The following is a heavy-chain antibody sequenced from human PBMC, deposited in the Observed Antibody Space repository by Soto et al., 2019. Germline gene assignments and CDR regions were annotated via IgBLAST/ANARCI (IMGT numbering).Heavy chain of an antibody. CDR1: GGSISSGDYY. CDR3: ARAGIHYDFWSGSGSYGMDV. CDR2: IYYSGST. D-gene: IGHD3-3*01. J-gene: IGHJ6*02. Sequence: LSLTFTVSGGSISSGDYYWSWIRQPPGKCLEWIGYIYYSGSTYYNPSLKSRVTISVDTSKNQFSLKLSSVTAADTAVYYCARAGIHYDFWSGSGSYGMDVWGQGTTVTVSS. V-gene: IGHV4-30-4*01.